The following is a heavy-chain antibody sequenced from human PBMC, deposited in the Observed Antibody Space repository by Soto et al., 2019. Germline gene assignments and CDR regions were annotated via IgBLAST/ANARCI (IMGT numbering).Heavy chain of an antibody. Sequence: ASVKVSCKASGYTFTGYYMHWVRQAPGQGLEWMGWINPNSGGTNYAQKFQGRVTMTRDTSISTAYMELSRLGSDDTAVYYCARVRAARNYFDYWGQGTLVTVSS. J-gene: IGHJ4*02. D-gene: IGHD6-6*01. CDR2: INPNSGGT. CDR3: ARVRAARNYFDY. V-gene: IGHV1-2*02. CDR1: GYTFTGYY.